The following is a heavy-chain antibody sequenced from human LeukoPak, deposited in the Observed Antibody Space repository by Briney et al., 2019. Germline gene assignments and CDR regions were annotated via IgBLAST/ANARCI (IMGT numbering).Heavy chain of an antibody. V-gene: IGHV4-34*01. CDR1: GGSFSGYY. CDR3: AALKEHSSSSTGLGY. D-gene: IGHD6-6*01. J-gene: IGHJ4*02. Sequence: SETLSLTCAVYGGSFSGYYWSWIRQPPGKGLEWIGEINHSGSTNYNPSLKSRVTISVDTSKNQFSLKLSSVTAADTAVYYCAALKEHSSSSTGLGYWGQGTLVTVSS. CDR2: INHSGST.